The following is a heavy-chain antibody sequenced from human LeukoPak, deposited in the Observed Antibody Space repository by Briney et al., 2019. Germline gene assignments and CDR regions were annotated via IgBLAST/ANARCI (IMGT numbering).Heavy chain of an antibody. D-gene: IGHD4-11*01. J-gene: IGHJ6*02. CDR1: GGTFSSYA. V-gene: IGHV1-69*13. CDR3: ASIPATTVTPYYYGMDV. Sequence: SVKVSCKASGGTFSSYAISWVRQAPGQGLEWMGGIIPIFGTANYAQKFQGRVTITADESTSTAYMELSSLRSEDTAVYYCASIPATTVTPYYYGMDVWGQGTTVTVSS. CDR2: IIPIFGTA.